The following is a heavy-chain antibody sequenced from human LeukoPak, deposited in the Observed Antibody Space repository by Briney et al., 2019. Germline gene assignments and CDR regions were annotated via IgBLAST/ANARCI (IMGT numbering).Heavy chain of an antibody. D-gene: IGHD3-22*01. J-gene: IGHJ6*02. CDR1: GFTFSSYS. Sequence: GGSLRLSCAASGFTFSSYSMNWVRQAPGKGLEWVSSISSSSYIYYADSVKGRFTISRDNAKNSLYLQMNSLRAEDTAVYYCARDLYYDSSGCVDVWGQGTTVTVSS. V-gene: IGHV3-21*01. CDR3: ARDLYYDSSGCVDV. CDR2: ISSSSYI.